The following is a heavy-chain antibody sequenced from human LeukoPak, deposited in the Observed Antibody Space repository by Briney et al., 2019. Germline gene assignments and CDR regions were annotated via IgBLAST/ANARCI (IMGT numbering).Heavy chain of an antibody. CDR1: GFIFSNYA. CDR2: ISGSDGSA. V-gene: IGHV3-23*01. CDR3: AKAQRGSGTYYNPYFDY. J-gene: IGHJ4*02. Sequence: GGSLRLSCAASGFIFSNYAMSWVRQAPGKGLEWVSSISGSDGSAYYADSVRGRFTISRDNSKNTLYLHMNSLRAEDTAIYYCAKAQRGSGTYYNPYFDYWGQGTLVTVSS. D-gene: IGHD3-10*01.